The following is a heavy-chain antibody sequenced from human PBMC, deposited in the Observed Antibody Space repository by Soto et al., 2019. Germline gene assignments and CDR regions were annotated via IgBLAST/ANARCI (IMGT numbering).Heavy chain of an antibody. D-gene: IGHD3-10*01. V-gene: IGHV1-46*01. J-gene: IGHJ6*02. CDR2: INPSGGST. CDR1: GYTFTSYY. CDR3: LSGSSLKAYYYYGMDV. Sequence: ASVKVSCKASGYTFTSYYMHWVRRAPGQGLEWMGIINPSGGSTSYAQKFQGRVTMTRDTSTSTVYMELSSLRSEDTAVYYCLSGSSLKAYYYYGMDVWGQGTTVTVSS.